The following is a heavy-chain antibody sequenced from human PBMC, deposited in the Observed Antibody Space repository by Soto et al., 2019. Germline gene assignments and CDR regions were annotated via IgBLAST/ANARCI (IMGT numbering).Heavy chain of an antibody. CDR1: XFTFSTYA. V-gene: IGHV3-23*01. CDR3: AKDYDGYGLDY. CDR2: ISGSGGST. Sequence: HPGGSLRLSCAASXFTFSTYAMTWVRQAPGKGLEWVSTISGSGGSTYYADSVKGRFTISRDNSKNTLYLQMNSLRAEDTAVYYCAKDYDGYGLDYWGQGTLVTVSS. D-gene: IGHD5-12*01. J-gene: IGHJ4*02.